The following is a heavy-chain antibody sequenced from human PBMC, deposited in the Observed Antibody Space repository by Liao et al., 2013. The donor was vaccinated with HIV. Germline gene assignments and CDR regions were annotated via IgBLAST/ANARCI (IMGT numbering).Heavy chain of an antibody. CDR1: GGSFSDYY. CDR2: INHSGST. V-gene: IGHV4-34*01. Sequence: QVQLQQWGAGLLKPSETLSLTCAVYGGSFSDYYWNWIRQPPGKGLEWIGEINHSGSTNYNPSLKSRVTISVDTSKNQFSLKLSSVTAADTAVYYCARGPFNYYGSSGYYLGRAYYFDYWGQGTLVTVSS. J-gene: IGHJ4*02. CDR3: ARGPFNYYGSSGYYLGRAYYFDY. D-gene: IGHD3-22*01.